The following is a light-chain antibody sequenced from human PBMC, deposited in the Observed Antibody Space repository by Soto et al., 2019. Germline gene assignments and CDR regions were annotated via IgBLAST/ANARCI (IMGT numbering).Light chain of an antibody. Sequence: DIMMTQSPASLSASVGDRVTITCRASQGVRNFVAWYQQKPEKAPKLLIYAASTLQSGIPSRFSGSGSGTDFTLTINSLQPEDVAAYSCQQYSSVPAFGPGTKVEIK. V-gene: IGKV1-27*01. CDR3: QQYSSVPA. CDR1: QGVRNF. J-gene: IGKJ3*01. CDR2: AAS.